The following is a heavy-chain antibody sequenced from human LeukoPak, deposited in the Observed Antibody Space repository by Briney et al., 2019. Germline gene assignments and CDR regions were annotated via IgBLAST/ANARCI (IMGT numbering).Heavy chain of an antibody. Sequence: GGSLRLSCAASGFTFSTYAITWVRQGPGKGLEWVSAIRPDGDRTYYANSVRGRFTISRDNSKDTVYLQINGLRVEDTAVYYRAREQSGTRGWYTVDYWGQGTLVTVSS. J-gene: IGHJ4*02. V-gene: IGHV3-23*01. CDR3: AREQSGTRGWYTVDY. CDR2: IRPDGDRT. D-gene: IGHD6-19*01. CDR1: GFTFSTYA.